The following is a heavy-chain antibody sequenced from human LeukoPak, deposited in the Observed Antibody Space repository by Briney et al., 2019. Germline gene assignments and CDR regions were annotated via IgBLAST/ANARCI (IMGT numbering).Heavy chain of an antibody. Sequence: ASVTVSFKASVSSFSSYDINWVRQAPGHRLEGLGWMNRNSGNTGYAQKFQGRVTMTRNTYISTAYMELSILRSEDTAVYYCARAGIVGATLNWFDPWRQGTLVTVSS. CDR2: MNRNSGNT. V-gene: IGHV1-8*01. CDR1: VSSFSSYD. D-gene: IGHD1-26*01. J-gene: IGHJ5*02. CDR3: ARAGIVGATLNWFDP.